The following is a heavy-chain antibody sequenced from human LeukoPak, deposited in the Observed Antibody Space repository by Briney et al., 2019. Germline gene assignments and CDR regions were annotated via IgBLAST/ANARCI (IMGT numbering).Heavy chain of an antibody. CDR2: IKSRRDGGTV. J-gene: IGHJ4*02. Sequence: PGGSLRLSCDASGFTLSNAWMNWLRPAPGKGLEWVGRIKSRRDGGTVDYAAPVKDRFTISRDDSRNTLYLQMNSLNTGDTAVYYCAAYSSSSPYYFDRWGQGTLVTVSP. CDR3: AAYSSSSPYYFDR. D-gene: IGHD6-6*01. V-gene: IGHV3-15*01. CDR1: GFTLSNAW.